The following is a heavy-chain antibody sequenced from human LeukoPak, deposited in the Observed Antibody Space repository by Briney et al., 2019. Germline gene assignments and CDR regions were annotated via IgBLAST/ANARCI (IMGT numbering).Heavy chain of an antibody. CDR3: ARDPSGRYFDWLLAPTFDY. V-gene: IGHV1-69*04. Sequence: ASVKVSCTASGGTFSSYAISWVRQAPGQGLEWMGRVIPILGIANYAQKFQGRVTITADKSTSTAYMELSSLRSEDTAVYYCARDPSGRYFDWLLAPTFDYWGQGTLVTVSS. CDR1: GGTFSSYA. J-gene: IGHJ4*02. CDR2: VIPILGIA. D-gene: IGHD3-9*01.